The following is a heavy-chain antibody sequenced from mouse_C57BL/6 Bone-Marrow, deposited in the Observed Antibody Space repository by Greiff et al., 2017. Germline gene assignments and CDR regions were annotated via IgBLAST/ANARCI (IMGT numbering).Heavy chain of an antibody. J-gene: IGHJ3*01. V-gene: IGHV1-81*01. CDR2: IYPRSGNT. CDR1: GYTFTSYG. Sequence: VKLMESGAELARPGASVKLSCKASGYTFTSYGISWVKQRTGQGLEWIGEIYPRSGNTYYNEKFKGKATLTADKSSSTAYMELRSLTSEDSAVYFCAKRDALWFAYWGQGTLVTVSA. CDR3: AKRDALWFAY.